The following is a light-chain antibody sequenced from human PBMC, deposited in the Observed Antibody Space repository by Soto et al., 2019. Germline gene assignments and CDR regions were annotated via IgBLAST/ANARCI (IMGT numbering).Light chain of an antibody. V-gene: IGKV1-27*01. CDR3: QKYNSAPLT. Sequence: DIQMTQSPSSLSASLGDRVTITCRASQGIGVYLAWFQQKPGKVPKLLIYAASALQSGVPSRFSGSGSGTDFTLTISSLQPEDFATYYCQKYNSAPLTFGGGTRVAIK. CDR2: AAS. CDR1: QGIGVY. J-gene: IGKJ4*01.